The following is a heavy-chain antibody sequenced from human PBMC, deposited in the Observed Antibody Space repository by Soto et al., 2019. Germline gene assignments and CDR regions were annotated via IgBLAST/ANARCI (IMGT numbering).Heavy chain of an antibody. CDR2: ISYDGSNK. CDR1: GFTFSSYA. J-gene: IGHJ4*02. D-gene: IGHD6-19*01. CDR3: AREAVAGTSGSWGDMDY. V-gene: IGHV3-30-3*01. Sequence: QVQLVESGGGVVQPGRSLRLSCAASGFTFSSYAMHWVRQAPGKGLEWVAVISYDGSNKYYADSVKGRFTISRDNSKNTLYLQMNRLRAEDTAVYYCAREAVAGTSGSWGDMDYWGQGTLVTVSS.